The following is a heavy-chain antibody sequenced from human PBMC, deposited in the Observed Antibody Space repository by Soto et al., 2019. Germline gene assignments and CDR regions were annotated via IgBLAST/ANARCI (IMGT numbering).Heavy chain of an antibody. D-gene: IGHD1-1*01. J-gene: IGHJ4*02. Sequence: SETLSLTCSVAGFAISRGYYWSWVRQPPGKGLEWIGSIYPSVSSYHNPSLETRVRLSIDTSKNQFTLNLTSVTAADTALYYCARKKVGTTFFDNWGQGIQVTVSS. V-gene: IGHV4-38-2*02. CDR1: GFAISRGYY. CDR3: ARKKVGTTFFDN. CDR2: IYPSVSS.